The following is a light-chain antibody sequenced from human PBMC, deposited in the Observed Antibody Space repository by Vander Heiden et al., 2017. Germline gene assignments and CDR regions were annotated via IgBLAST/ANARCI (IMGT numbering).Light chain of an antibody. V-gene: IGKV2-28*01. Sequence: DIAMTQSPLSLPVTPGEPASIYCRTRQCHQSKNGYNYLDWELQKPGQPPQLLIYVGSKRDNGVPDRFSGSGAGTDFTLKISRVEVEDVGVYYCKQERHTPWTVGQGTKVEIK. CDR1: QCHQSKNGYNY. CDR3: KQERHTPWT. J-gene: IGKJ1*01. CDR2: VGS.